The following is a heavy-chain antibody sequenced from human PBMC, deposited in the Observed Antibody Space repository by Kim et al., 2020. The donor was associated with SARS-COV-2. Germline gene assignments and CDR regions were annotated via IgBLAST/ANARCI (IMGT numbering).Heavy chain of an antibody. Sequence: GGSLRLSCSASGFTFSSYAMHWVRQAPGKGLEYVSAISSNGGSTYYADSVKGRFTISRDNSKNTLYLQMSSLRAEDTAVYYCVKGGLLRYSSGWLRNSDAFDIWGQGTMVTVSS. V-gene: IGHV3-64D*09. CDR2: ISSNGGST. CDR1: GFTFSSYA. J-gene: IGHJ3*02. CDR3: VKGGLLRYSSGWLRNSDAFDI. D-gene: IGHD6-19*01.